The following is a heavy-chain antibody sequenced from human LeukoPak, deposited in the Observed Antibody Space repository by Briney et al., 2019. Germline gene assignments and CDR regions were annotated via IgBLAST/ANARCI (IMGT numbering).Heavy chain of an antibody. D-gene: IGHD4-11*01. Sequence: ASVKVSCKASGYTFTSYGISWVRQAPRQGLEWMGLISAYNGNTNYAQKLQVRVTMTTDTSTSTAYMELRSLTSDDTAVYYCARDKAVTTELTQYFQHWGQGTLVTVSS. V-gene: IGHV1-18*01. CDR3: ARDKAVTTELTQYFQH. J-gene: IGHJ1*01. CDR2: ISAYNGNT. CDR1: GYTFTSYG.